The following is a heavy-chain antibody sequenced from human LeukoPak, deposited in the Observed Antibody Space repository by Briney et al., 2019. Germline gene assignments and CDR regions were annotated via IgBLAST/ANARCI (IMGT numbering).Heavy chain of an antibody. J-gene: IGHJ4*02. Sequence: GGSLRLSCAASGFTFSSYEMNWVRQAPRKGLEWVSYISSSGSTIYYADSVKGRFTISRDNAKNSLYLQMNSLRAEDTAVYYCARSYSSSWFTFDYWGQGTLVTVSS. CDR1: GFTFSSYE. CDR3: ARSYSSSWFTFDY. D-gene: IGHD6-13*01. V-gene: IGHV3-48*03. CDR2: ISSSGSTI.